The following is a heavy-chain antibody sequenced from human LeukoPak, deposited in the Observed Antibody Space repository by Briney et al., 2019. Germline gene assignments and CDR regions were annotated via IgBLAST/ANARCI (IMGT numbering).Heavy chain of an antibody. D-gene: IGHD6-19*01. V-gene: IGHV3-64*01. Sequence: PGRSLRLSCAASGFTFSSYAMHWVRQAPGKGLEYVSAISSNGGSTYYANSVKGRFTISRDNSKNTLYLQMGSLRAEDTAVYYCARDWAVADYWGQGTLVTVSS. CDR2: ISSNGGST. CDR1: GFTFSSYA. CDR3: ARDWAVADY. J-gene: IGHJ4*02.